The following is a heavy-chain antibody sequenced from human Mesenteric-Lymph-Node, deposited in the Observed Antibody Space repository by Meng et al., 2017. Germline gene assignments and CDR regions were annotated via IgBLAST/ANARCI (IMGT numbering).Heavy chain of an antibody. Sequence: HQAGEGLVKPSQTRSPSCALSGNIASSSGACWTWIRQSPSRGLGWLGRRYYRSKWYNDYEVSVKGRIAINPDTSKNQFFLQQNSVTPEDTAVYYCARNYGTSRPFEYWGQGILVTVSS. CDR1: GNIASSSGAC. J-gene: IGHJ4*02. CDR3: ARNYGTSRPFEY. D-gene: IGHD1/OR15-1a*01. V-gene: IGHV6-1*02. CDR2: RYYRSKWYN.